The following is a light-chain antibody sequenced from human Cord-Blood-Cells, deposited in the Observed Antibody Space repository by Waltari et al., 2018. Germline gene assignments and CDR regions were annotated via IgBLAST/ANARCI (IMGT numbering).Light chain of an antibody. J-gene: IGLJ2*01. CDR3: SSYTSSSVV. V-gene: IGLV2-14*01. CDR2: DVS. Sequence: QSALTQPAPVSGSPGQPIPISCTGTSSDAGGYNYVSWYQQHPGKAPKLMIYDVSNRPSGVSNRFSGSKSGNTASLTISGLQAEDEADYYCSSYTSSSVVFGGGTKLTVL. CDR1: SSDAGGYNY.